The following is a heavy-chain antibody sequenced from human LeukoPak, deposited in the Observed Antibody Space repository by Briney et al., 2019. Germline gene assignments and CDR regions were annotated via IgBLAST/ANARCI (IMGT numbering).Heavy chain of an antibody. CDR2: ISDTGGFT. V-gene: IGHV3-23*01. CDR3: ANAPTGTYRFDY. J-gene: IGHJ4*02. D-gene: IGHD4-17*01. Sequence: PGGSLRLSCAASGFTFTRYAMTWVRQAPGKGLEWVSTISDTGGFTFYADSVKGRFTISRDNSKNTLYLQMNSLRADDTAVYYCANAPTGTYRFDYWGQGTLVTDSS. CDR1: GFTFTRYA.